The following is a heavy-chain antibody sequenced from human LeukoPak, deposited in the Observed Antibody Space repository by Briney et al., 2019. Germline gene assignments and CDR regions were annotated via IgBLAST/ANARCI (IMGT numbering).Heavy chain of an antibody. CDR3: AKDLRFLEWLPNYFDY. D-gene: IGHD3-3*01. CDR2: IRYDGSNK. CDR1: GFTFSSYG. V-gene: IGHV3-30*02. J-gene: IGHJ4*02. Sequence: GGSLRLSCAASGFTFSSYGMHWVRQAPGKRLEGVACIRYDGSNKYYADSVKGRFTISTNNSKNTLYLQMNSLRAEDTAVYYCAKDLRFLEWLPNYFDYWGQGTLVTVSS.